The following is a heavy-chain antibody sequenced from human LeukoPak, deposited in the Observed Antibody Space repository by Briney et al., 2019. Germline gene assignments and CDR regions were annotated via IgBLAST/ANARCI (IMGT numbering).Heavy chain of an antibody. CDR1: GFTCSSYD. Sequence: GGSLRLSCAASGFTCSSYDMSWVRQAPGKGLEWVSAISGSGGSTYYADSVKGRFTISRDNSKNTLYLQMNSLRAEDTAVYYCASGIVATREDAFDIWGQGTMVTVSS. V-gene: IGHV3-23*01. CDR2: ISGSGGST. CDR3: ASGIVATREDAFDI. D-gene: IGHD5-12*01. J-gene: IGHJ3*02.